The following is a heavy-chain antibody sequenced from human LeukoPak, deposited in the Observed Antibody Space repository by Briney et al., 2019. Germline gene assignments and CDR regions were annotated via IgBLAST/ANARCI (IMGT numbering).Heavy chain of an antibody. D-gene: IGHD3-16*02. CDR3: ARAFQSLGGLSLPGY. Sequence: ASVKVSCKASGYTFTNYAMNWVRQAPGQGLEWMGWIHPSTGNPTYAQGFTGRFVFSLDTSVSTTYLQISSLKAEDTAVYFCARAFQSLGGLSLPGYWGQGTLVTVSS. V-gene: IGHV7-4-1*02. J-gene: IGHJ4*02. CDR1: GYTFTNYA. CDR2: IHPSTGNP.